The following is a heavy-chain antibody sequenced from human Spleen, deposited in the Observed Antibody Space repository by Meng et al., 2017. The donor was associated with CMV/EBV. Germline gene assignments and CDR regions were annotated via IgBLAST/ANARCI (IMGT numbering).Heavy chain of an antibody. CDR1: GGPISSYY. V-gene: IGHV4-59*01. J-gene: IGHJ3*02. CDR2: IYYSGST. CDR3: ARDRWVLDCSSTSCYHNAFDI. D-gene: IGHD2-2*01. Sequence: SDTLALTCTVAGGPISSYYWSWIRQPPGKGLEWIGYIYYSGSTNYNPSLKSRVTISVDTSKNQFSLKLSSVTAADTAVYYCARDRWVLDCSSTSCYHNAFDIWGQGTMVTVSS.